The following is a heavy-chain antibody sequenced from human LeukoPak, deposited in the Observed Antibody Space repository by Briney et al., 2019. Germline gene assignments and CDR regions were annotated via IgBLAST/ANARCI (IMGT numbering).Heavy chain of an antibody. CDR3: ARDLVENSRGHDF. D-gene: IGHD2-15*01. CDR2: IYHSGMT. Sequence: SETLSLTCTVSGGSISSYYWGWIRQPPGKGLEWIGEIYHSGMTNYKTSLKSRVTISVDESKNQFSLKLSSVTAADTAVYYCARDLVENSRGHDFWGQGILVIVSS. J-gene: IGHJ4*02. V-gene: IGHV4-59*12. CDR1: GGSISSYY.